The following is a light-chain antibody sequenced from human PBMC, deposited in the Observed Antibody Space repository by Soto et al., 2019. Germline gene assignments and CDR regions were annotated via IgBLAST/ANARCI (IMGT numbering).Light chain of an antibody. CDR2: DAS. CDR3: YDYYISAQ. CDR1: QSISSW. J-gene: IGKJ1*01. Sequence: IELTKPPSTLSAPVGDRVTITCRASQSISSWLAWYQQKPGKAPNLLIYDASKLQSWVPSTFSGSESGTEFTLTIDSLQTDDLETYYSYDYYISAQFGHGTRLYIK. V-gene: IGKV1-5*01.